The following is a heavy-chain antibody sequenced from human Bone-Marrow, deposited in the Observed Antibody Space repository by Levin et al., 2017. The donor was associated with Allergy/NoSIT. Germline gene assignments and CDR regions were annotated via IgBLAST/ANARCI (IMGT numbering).Heavy chain of an antibody. CDR2: INPGDSDT. J-gene: IGHJ4*02. Sequence: RGESLKISCKGSGYIFTNYWIDWVRQMPGKGLEWMGIINPGDSDTRYSPSFEGQITISVDKSINTAYLQWSSLKASDSAMYYCARSMFYYDSGSSDYWGQGTLVTVSS. V-gene: IGHV5-51*01. CDR3: ARSMFYYDSGSSDY. D-gene: IGHD3-10*01. CDR1: GYIFTNYW.